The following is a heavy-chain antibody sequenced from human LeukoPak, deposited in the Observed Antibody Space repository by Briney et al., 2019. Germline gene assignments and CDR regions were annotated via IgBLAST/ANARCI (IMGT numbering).Heavy chain of an antibody. V-gene: IGHV3-64D*08. D-gene: IGHD3-10*01. J-gene: IGHJ4*02. CDR1: GFTISGFY. CDR2: ISSNGEET. Sequence: QPGGSLRLSCAASGFTISGFYMTWVRQAPGKGLEYVSAISSNGEETYYADSLKGRFTISRDDSKNTLYLQMSSLRDEDTAVYYCVKGARFGQLFMDYFGTWGQGNLVTVSS. CDR3: VKGARFGQLFMDYFGT.